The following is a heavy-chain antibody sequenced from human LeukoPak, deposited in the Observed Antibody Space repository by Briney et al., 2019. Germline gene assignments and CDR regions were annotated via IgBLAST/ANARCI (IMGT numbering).Heavy chain of an antibody. D-gene: IGHD3-22*01. V-gene: IGHV3-23*01. Sequence: GGSLRLSCAASGFTFSSYGMSWVRQAPGKGLEWVSAISGSGGSTYYADSVKGRFTISRDNAKNSLYLQMNSLRAEDTAVYYCARDAYYSDSSGYYLPGGADYWGQGTPVTVSS. J-gene: IGHJ4*02. CDR3: ARDAYYSDSSGYYLPGGADY. CDR2: ISGSGGST. CDR1: GFTFSSYG.